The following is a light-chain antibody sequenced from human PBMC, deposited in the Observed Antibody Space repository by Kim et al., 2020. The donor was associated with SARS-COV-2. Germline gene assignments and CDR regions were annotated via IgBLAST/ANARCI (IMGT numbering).Light chain of an antibody. J-gene: IGKJ2*01. CDR1: QSINNY. CDR3: QQTYSFPRT. Sequence: DIQMTQSPSSLSASVGGRVTITCRSSQSINNYLHWYQQKPWEAPKLLIFGASNLHSGVPSRFSGSASGTDFTLTLSSLQPEDFATYFCQQTYSFPRTFGQGTKLEI. V-gene: IGKV1-39*01. CDR2: GAS.